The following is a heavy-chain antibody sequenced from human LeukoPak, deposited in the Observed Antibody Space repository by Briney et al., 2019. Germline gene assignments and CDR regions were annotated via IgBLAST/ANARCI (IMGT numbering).Heavy chain of an antibody. D-gene: IGHD7-27*01. CDR2: ITNDGSYE. V-gene: IGHV3-33*05. Sequence: GGSLRLSCAASGFTFSTYGMHWVRQPPGKGLEWVAVITNDGSYEKYADAVRGRFTISRDNSKNTLYLQMKSLSAEDTAVYYCARDSITGDNSLDFWGRGTLVTVSS. CDR3: ARDSITGDNSLDF. J-gene: IGHJ4*02. CDR1: GFTFSTYG.